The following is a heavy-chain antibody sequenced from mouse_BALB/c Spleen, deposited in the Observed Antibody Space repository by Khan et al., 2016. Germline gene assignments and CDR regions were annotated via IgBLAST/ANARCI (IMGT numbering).Heavy chain of an antibody. CDR1: GYTFTSYW. CDR2: IYPGDGDT. Sequence: QVQLQQSGAELARPGASVKLSCKASGYTFTSYWMQWVKQRPGQGLEWIGAIYPGDGDTRYTQKLKGKATMTADKSSSAAYMQLSNLKSENAADYYCASCYGSSYDYFDYWGQGTTLTVSS. CDR3: ASCYGSSYDYFDY. D-gene: IGHD1-1*01. J-gene: IGHJ2*01. V-gene: IGHV1-87*01.